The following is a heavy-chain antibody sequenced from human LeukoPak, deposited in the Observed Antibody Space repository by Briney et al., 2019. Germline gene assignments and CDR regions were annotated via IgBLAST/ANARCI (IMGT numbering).Heavy chain of an antibody. CDR2: INPSGGST. CDR1: GYTFTSYY. V-gene: IGHV1-46*01. J-gene: IGHJ4*02. D-gene: IGHD5-12*01. CDR3: ATGAIVATISY. Sequence: ASVKVSCKASGYTFTSYYMHWVRQAPGQGLEWMGIINPSGGSTIYAQKFQGRVTMTEDTFTDTAYMELSSLRSEDTAVYYCATGAIVATISYWGQGTLVTVSS.